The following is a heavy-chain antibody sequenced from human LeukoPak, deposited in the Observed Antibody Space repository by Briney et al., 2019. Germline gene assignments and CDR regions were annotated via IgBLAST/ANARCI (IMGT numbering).Heavy chain of an antibody. J-gene: IGHJ4*02. Sequence: SETLSLTCTVSGGSISSGGYYWSWIRQPPGKGLEWIGYIHYSGSTYYNPSLKSQVTISVHTSNNQFSLKLSSVTAADTAVYYCVRVKEYFDYWGQGTLVTVSS. CDR1: GGSISSGGYY. CDR3: VRVKEYFDY. CDR2: IHYSGST. V-gene: IGHV4-30-4*01.